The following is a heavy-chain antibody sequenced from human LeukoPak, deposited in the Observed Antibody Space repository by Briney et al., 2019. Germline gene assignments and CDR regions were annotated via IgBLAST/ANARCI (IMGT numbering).Heavy chain of an antibody. D-gene: IGHD4-17*01. CDR1: GGSLSSYY. J-gene: IGHJ4*02. V-gene: IGHV4-59*01. CDR2: ISYNGNT. CDR3: ARGASRGVTTLDY. Sequence: PSETLSLTCTVSGGSLSSYYWSWIRQPPGKGLEWIGYISYNGNTNYNPSLKSRVTISVDTSKNQFSLKLSSVTAADTAVYYCARGASRGVTTLDYWGQGTLVTVSS.